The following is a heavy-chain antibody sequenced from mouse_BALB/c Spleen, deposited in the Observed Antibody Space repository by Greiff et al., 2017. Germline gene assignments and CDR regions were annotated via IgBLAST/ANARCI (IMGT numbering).Heavy chain of an antibody. J-gene: IGHJ4*01. CDR1: GYTFTDYV. Sequence: VQLQHSGPELVKPGASVKMSCKASGYTFTDYVISWVKQRTGQGLEWIGEIYPGSGSTYYNEKFKGKATLTADKSSNTAYMQLSSLTSEDSAVYFCARGGTDAMDYWGQGTSVTVSS. V-gene: IGHV1-81*01. D-gene: IGHD4-1*01. CDR2: IYPGSGST. CDR3: ARGGTDAMDY.